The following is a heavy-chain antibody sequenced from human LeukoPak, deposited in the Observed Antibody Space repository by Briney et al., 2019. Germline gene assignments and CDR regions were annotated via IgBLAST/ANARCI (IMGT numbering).Heavy chain of an antibody. Sequence: KVSCKTSGYIFTGYYIHWVRQMPGKGLEWMGIIYPGDSDTRYSPSFQGQVTISADKSISTAYLQWSSLKASDTAMYYCARLINYSGLYYFDYWGRGTLVTVSS. V-gene: IGHV5-51*01. J-gene: IGHJ4*02. CDR3: ARLINYSGLYYFDY. CDR1: GYIFTGYY. CDR2: IYPGDSDT. D-gene: IGHD3-10*01.